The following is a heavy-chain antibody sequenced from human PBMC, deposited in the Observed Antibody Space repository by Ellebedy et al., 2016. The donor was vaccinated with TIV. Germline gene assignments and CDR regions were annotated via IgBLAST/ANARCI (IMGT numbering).Heavy chain of an antibody. CDR1: GFTFSDYY. D-gene: IGHD2-2*01. CDR3: ASSLSGTMTRDY. CDR2: ISSSGRIM. J-gene: IGHJ4*02. Sequence: GESLKISCAASGFTFSDYYMTWIRQAPGKGLEWVAYISSSGRIMYHADSVKGRFTISRDNAKNSLYLQMNSLRAEDTAVYYCASSLSGTMTRDYWGQGTLVTVSS. V-gene: IGHV3-11*04.